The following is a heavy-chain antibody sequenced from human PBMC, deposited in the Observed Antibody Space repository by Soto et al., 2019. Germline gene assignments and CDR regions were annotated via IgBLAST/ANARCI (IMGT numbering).Heavy chain of an antibody. Sequence: QLQLQESGSGLVKASQTLSLTCAVSGGSISSGGYSWSWIRQPPGKGLEWIGYIYHSGSTYYNPSLKSRVTISVDRSKNQFSLKLSSVTAADTAVYYCARGAPRLTGVVKFDYWGQGTLVTVSS. V-gene: IGHV4-30-2*01. D-gene: IGHD3-3*01. CDR3: ARGAPRLTGVVKFDY. CDR1: GGSISSGGYS. CDR2: IYHSGST. J-gene: IGHJ4*02.